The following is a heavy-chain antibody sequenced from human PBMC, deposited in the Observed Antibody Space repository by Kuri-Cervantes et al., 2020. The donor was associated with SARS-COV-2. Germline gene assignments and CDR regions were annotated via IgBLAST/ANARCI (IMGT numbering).Heavy chain of an antibody. D-gene: IGHD3-3*01. V-gene: IGHV1-18*04. CDR1: GYTFTSYY. CDR2: ISAYNGNT. CDR3: ARDGIFFGHYYYGMDV. Sequence: ASVKVSCKASGYTFTSYYMHWVRQAPGQGLEWMGWISAYNGNTNYAQKLQGRVTMTTDTSTSTAYMELRSLRSDDTAVYYCARDGIFFGHYYYGMDVWGQGTTVTVSS. J-gene: IGHJ6*02.